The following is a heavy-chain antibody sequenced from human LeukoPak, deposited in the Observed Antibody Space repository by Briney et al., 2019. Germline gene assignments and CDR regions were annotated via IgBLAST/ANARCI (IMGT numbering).Heavy chain of an antibody. D-gene: IGHD6-25*01. CDR1: GYTFTSYG. CDR3: ARDLGSIAAAGSFDY. CDR2: ISAYNGNT. Sequence: ASVKVSXKASGYTFTSYGISWVRQAPGQGREWMGWISAYNGNTNYAQKLQGRVTMTTDTSTSTDYMELRSLRSDDTAVYYCARDLGSIAAAGSFDYWGQGTLVTVSS. J-gene: IGHJ4*02. V-gene: IGHV1-18*01.